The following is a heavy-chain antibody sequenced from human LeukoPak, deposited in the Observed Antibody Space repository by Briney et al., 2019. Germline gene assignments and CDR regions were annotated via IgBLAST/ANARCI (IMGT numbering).Heavy chain of an antibody. D-gene: IGHD3-22*01. CDR1: GGSISSGDYY. Sequence: SETLSLTCTVSGGSISSGDYYWSWIRQPPGKGLEWIGYIYYSGSTYYNPSLKSRVTISVDTSKNQFSLKLSSVTAADTAVYYCATEYYYDSSGTRTRQTMGYFDYWGQGTLVTVSS. V-gene: IGHV4-30-4*01. CDR3: ATEYYYDSSGTRTRQTMGYFDY. J-gene: IGHJ4*02. CDR2: IYYSGST.